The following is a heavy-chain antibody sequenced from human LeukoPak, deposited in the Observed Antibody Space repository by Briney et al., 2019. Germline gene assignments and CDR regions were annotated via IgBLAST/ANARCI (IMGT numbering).Heavy chain of an antibody. D-gene: IGHD3-10*01. CDR3: AKGLFPAGPGGTYYGMDV. CDR1: GFTFSNYA. CDR2: INVRGDIT. J-gene: IGHJ6*02. Sequence: GGSLRLSCAVSGFTFSNYAMTWVRQAPGKGLEWVSGINVRGDITYFADSVKGRFTISRDNSKNTVSLQMNSLRVEDTALYYCAKGLFPAGPGGTYYGMDVWGQGTTVTVSS. V-gene: IGHV3-23*01.